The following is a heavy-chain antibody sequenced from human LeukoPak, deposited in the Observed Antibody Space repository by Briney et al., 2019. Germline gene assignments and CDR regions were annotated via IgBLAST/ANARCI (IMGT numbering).Heavy chain of an antibody. V-gene: IGHV3-23*01. J-gene: IGHJ4*02. Sequence: AGGSLRLSCAASGFTFSSYAMSWVRQAPGKGLEWVSAISGSGGSTYYADSVKGRFTISRDNSKNTLYLQMNSLGAEDTAVYYCARGRRYYDFWSGYLDYWGQGTLVTVSS. CDR1: GFTFSSYA. CDR3: ARGRRYYDFWSGYLDY. CDR2: ISGSGGST. D-gene: IGHD3-3*01.